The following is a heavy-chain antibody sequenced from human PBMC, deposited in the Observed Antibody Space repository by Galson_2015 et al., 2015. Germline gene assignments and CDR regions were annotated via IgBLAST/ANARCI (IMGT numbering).Heavy chain of an antibody. Sequence: SVKVSCKASGYTFTSYGISWVRQAPGQGLEWMGWISAYNGNTNYAQKLQGRVTVTTDTSTSTAYMELRSLRSDDTAVYYCARDELAAAAGYYYMDVWGKGTTVTVSS. D-gene: IGHD6-13*01. CDR3: ARDELAAAAGYYYMDV. CDR2: ISAYNGNT. V-gene: IGHV1-18*01. J-gene: IGHJ6*03. CDR1: GYTFTSYG.